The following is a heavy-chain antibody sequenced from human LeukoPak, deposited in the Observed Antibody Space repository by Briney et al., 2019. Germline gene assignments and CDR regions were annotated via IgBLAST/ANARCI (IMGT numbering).Heavy chain of an antibody. Sequence: ASVKVSCKASGYTFTGYYMHWVRQAPGQGLEWMGWINPNSGGTNYAQKFQGRVTMTRDTSISTAYMELSRLRSDDTALYYCARDNDSRDPPHFDYWGQGTLVTVSS. J-gene: IGHJ4*02. D-gene: IGHD3-16*01. CDR1: GYTFTGYY. CDR2: INPNSGGT. CDR3: ARDNDSRDPPHFDY. V-gene: IGHV1-2*02.